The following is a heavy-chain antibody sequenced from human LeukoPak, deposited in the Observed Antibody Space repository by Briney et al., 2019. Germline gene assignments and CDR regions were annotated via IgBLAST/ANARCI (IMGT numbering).Heavy chain of an antibody. CDR1: GGSISSGTYY. Sequence: SETLSLTCTVSGGSISSGTYYWGWIRQPPGKGLEWIGTIYYSGNTNYNPSLKSRVTMSVDTSKNQFSLKLTSVAAADTAVYFCASGIVLVAADEGPPFDYWGQGTLVTVSS. V-gene: IGHV4-39*01. CDR2: IYYSGNT. CDR3: ASGIVLVAADEGPPFDY. D-gene: IGHD2-8*02. J-gene: IGHJ4*02.